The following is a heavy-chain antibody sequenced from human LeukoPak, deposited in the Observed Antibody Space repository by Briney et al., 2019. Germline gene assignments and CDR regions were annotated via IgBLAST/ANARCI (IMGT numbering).Heavy chain of an antibody. V-gene: IGHV3-7*03. CDR2: INEDGGEK. Sequence: GGSLRLSCADPKFTFSNYSMTWVRQAPGKGLEWVANINEDGGEKYYVDSVKGRFTISGNSAKNSLFLQMNSLRVEDTAVYYCARRPYYYMDVWGKGTTVTVSS. J-gene: IGHJ6*03. CDR3: ARRPYYYMDV. CDR1: KFTFSNYS.